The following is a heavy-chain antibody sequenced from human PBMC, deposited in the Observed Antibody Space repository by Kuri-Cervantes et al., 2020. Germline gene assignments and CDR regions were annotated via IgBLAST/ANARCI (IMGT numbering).Heavy chain of an antibody. CDR2: ISSSSSTI. Sequence: GESLKISCAASGFTFSSYSMNWVRQAPGKGLEWVSYISSSSSTIYYADSVKGRFTISRDNAKNSLYLQMNSLRDEDTAVYYCAREEQWLVSVSDYWGQGTLVTVSS. CDR1: GFTFSSYS. J-gene: IGHJ4*02. D-gene: IGHD6-19*01. V-gene: IGHV3-48*02. CDR3: AREEQWLVSVSDY.